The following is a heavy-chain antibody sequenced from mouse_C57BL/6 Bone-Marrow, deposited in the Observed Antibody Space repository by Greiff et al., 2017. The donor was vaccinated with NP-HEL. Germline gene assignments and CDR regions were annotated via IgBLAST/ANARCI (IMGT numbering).Heavy chain of an antibody. CDR3: ARGRAAQAPLAY. V-gene: IGHV1-80*01. CDR1: GYAFSSYW. J-gene: IGHJ3*01. Sequence: QVHVKQSGAELVKPGASVKISCKASGYAFSSYWMNWVKQRPGKGLEWIGQIYPGDGDTNYNGKFKGKATLTADKSSSTAYMQLSSLTSEDSAVYFCARGRAAQAPLAYWGQGTLVTVSA. CDR2: IYPGDGDT. D-gene: IGHD3-2*02.